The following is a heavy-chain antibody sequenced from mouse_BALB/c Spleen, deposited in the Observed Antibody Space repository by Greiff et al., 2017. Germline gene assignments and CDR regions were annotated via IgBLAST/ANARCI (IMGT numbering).Heavy chain of an antibody. CDR3: AKMIAMDY. Sequence: EVQLQQSGAELVKPGASVKLSCTASGFNIKDTYMHWVKQRPEQGLEWIGRIDPANGNTKYDPKFQGKTTITADTSSNTAYLQLSSLTSEDTAVYYCAKMIAMDYWGQGTSVTVSS. V-gene: IGHV14-3*02. D-gene: IGHD2-3*01. J-gene: IGHJ4*01. CDR1: GFNIKDTY. CDR2: IDPANGNT.